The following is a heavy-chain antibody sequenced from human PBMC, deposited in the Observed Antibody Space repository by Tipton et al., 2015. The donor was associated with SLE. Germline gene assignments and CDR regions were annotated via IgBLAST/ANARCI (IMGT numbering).Heavy chain of an antibody. J-gene: IGHJ3*01. Sequence: LVKPSQTLTLTCTFSGFSLSTSGVGVGWIRQPPGKALEWLALIYWDDDKRYSPSLKSRLTIAKDTSKNQVVLTMTKMDPVDTATYFCAHSRDVFDVWGQGTMVTVSS. CDR1: GFSLSTSGVG. CDR3: AHSRDVFDV. V-gene: IGHV2-5*02. CDR2: IYWDDDK.